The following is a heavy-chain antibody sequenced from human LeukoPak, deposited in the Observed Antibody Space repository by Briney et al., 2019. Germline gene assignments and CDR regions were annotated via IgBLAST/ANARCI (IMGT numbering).Heavy chain of an antibody. CDR3: AKQRTYYYDSSGYYVLAP. J-gene: IGHJ5*02. V-gene: IGHV1-2*02. Sequence: ASVKVSCKASGYTFTGYYMHWVRQAPGQGLEWMGWINPNSGGTNYAQKFQGRVTMTRDTSISTAYMELSRLRSDDTAVYYCAKQRTYYYDSSGYYVLAPWGQGTLVTVSS. CDR2: INPNSGGT. CDR1: GYTFTGYY. D-gene: IGHD3-22*01.